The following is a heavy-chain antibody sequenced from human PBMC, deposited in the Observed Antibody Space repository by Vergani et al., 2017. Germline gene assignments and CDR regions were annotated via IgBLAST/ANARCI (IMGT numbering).Heavy chain of an antibody. D-gene: IGHD3-9*01. CDR3: ARARCIETCYMSNWLDS. CDR2: IKSDGSIT. J-gene: IGHJ5*01. V-gene: IGHV3-74*03. CDR1: GFSFHSYW. Sequence: DVHLAESGGGFFQPGGSLRLSCSASGFSFHSYWMHWVRQVPGNGLLWVSRIKSDGSITAYADSVKGRFTISRDNAQNTLYLQMNSLRVEDTGVYYCARARCIETCYMSNWLDSWGQGTLVTVSS.